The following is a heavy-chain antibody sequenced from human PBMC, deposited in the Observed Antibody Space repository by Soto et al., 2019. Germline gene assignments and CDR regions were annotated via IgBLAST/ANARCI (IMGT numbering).Heavy chain of an antibody. CDR3: ARFNYWNLYYYYGMDV. V-gene: IGHV5-51*01. D-gene: IGHD1-1*01. CDR1: GYSFTGNM. CDR2: ICPGDAYT. Sequence: GGSLKISCKGSGYSFTGNMIGWVRQMPGQGLEWRGSICPGDAYTRYSPSLQGRLTNSADKSISTAYLQWRSLKASDTTMYYCARFNYWNLYYYYGMDVWGQGTPVTVSS. J-gene: IGHJ6*02.